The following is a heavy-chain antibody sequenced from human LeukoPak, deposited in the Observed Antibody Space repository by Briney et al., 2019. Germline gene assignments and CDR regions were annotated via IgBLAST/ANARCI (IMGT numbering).Heavy chain of an antibody. D-gene: IGHD4-17*01. V-gene: IGHV1-69*05. Sequence: LVKVSCKPSGGTFNNSAISWVRQAPGQGLEWLGGIMPLFGTAGYAQKFQGRVTITKDESTRTVYLELTSLTSDDTAVYYCARDVHGDYGSGWFDPWGQGTLVSVSS. CDR2: IMPLFGTA. CDR1: GGTFNNSA. CDR3: ARDVHGDYGSGWFDP. J-gene: IGHJ5*02.